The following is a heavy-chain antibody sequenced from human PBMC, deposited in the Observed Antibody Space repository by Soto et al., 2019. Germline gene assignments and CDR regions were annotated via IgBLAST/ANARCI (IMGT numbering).Heavy chain of an antibody. J-gene: IGHJ4*02. Sequence: EVQLVESGGGLVQPGESLRLSCAASGFTLSGSEMNWVRRAPGKGLEWVSYISGSGRIVYYADSVKGRFTISRDIAKNALYLEMNSLRAEDTAVYYCVRDCSGGSCFDYWGQGALVTVSA. V-gene: IGHV3-48*03. CDR1: GFTLSGSE. CDR3: VRDCSGGSCFDY. CDR2: ISGSGRIV. D-gene: IGHD2-15*01.